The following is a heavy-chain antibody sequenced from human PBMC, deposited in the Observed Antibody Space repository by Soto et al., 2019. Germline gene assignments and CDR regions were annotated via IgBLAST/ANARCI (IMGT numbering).Heavy chain of an antibody. CDR2: ISGNSKYI. CDR3: ARGPLVFDAYWSGGYAIDQ. J-gene: IGHJ4*02. Sequence: EVQMVESGGGLVKPGASLRLSCAASGFSLSRYSMNWVRQAPGKGLEWVSSISGNSKYIYYADSVKGRFTISRDNAKDSLFLQMNSLRGEDTAVYYCARGPLVFDAYWSGGYAIDQWGQGALVTVSS. V-gene: IGHV3-21*01. D-gene: IGHD2-15*01. CDR1: GFSLSRYS.